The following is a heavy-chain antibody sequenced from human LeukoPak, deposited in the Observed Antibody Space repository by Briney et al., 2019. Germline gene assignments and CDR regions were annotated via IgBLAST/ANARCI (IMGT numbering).Heavy chain of an antibody. CDR3: ARGGYNTPHHH. J-gene: IGHJ5*02. CDR1: GGSISSYY. Sequence: SETLSLTCTVSGGSISSYYWSWIRQPPGKGLEWIGYIYYSGSTNYNPSLKSRVTISVDTSKNQFSLKLSSVTAADTAVYYCARGGYNTPHHHWGQGTLVTVSS. CDR2: IYYSGST. V-gene: IGHV4-59*01. D-gene: IGHD5-24*01.